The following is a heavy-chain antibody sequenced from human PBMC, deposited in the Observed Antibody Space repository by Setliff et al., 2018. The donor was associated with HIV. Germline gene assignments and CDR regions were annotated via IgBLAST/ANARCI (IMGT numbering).Heavy chain of an antibody. CDR3: TTLVGANPWHDAFDI. CDR2: IRGTHNGATT. J-gene: IGHJ3*02. D-gene: IGHD1-26*01. Sequence: GGSLRLSCTTSGFNFDFHAMSWFRQAPGKGLEWVGFIRGTHNGATTDYAASVKGRFTVSRDSSKSSVYLQMNSLKTEDTAVYYCTTLVGANPWHDAFDIWGHGTMVTVSS. V-gene: IGHV3-49*01. CDR1: GFNFDFHA.